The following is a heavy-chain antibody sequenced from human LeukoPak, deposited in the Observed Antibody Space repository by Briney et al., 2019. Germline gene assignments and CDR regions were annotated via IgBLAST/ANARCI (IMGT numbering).Heavy chain of an antibody. D-gene: IGHD3-3*01. CDR3: ARGYYDFPL. J-gene: IGHJ4*02. CDR2: INHIGGST. Sequence: SVKVSCTSSGYSFTTYDMQWVRQAPGQGLEWMGIINHIGGSTTYAQNFQGRVAMTRATSTSTVYMDLTSLRSEDTAVYYCARGYYDFPLWSQGTLVTVSS. V-gene: IGHV1-46*01. CDR1: GYSFTTYD.